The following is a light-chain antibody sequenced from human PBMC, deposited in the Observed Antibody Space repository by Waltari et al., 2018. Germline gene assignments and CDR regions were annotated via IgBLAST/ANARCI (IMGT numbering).Light chain of an antibody. CDR1: QSVSSSY. V-gene: IGKV3-20*01. J-gene: IGKJ2*01. CDR3: QQYGSSPPYT. CDR2: GAS. Sequence: ENVLTQSPGTLSLSPGERATLPCRASQSVSSSYLAWYQQKPGQAPRLLIYGASSRATGIPDRFSGSGSGTDFTLTISRLEPEDFAVYYCQQYGSSPPYTFGQGTKLEIK.